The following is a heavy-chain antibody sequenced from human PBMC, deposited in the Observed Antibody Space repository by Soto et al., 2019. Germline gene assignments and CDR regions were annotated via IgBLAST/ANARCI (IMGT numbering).Heavy chain of an antibody. J-gene: IGHJ3*02. CDR1: GFTFSSYW. Sequence: GGSLRLSCAASGFTFSSYWMHWVRQAPGKGLVWVSRINSDGSSTSYADSVKGRFTISRDNAKNTLYLQMNSLRAGDTAVYYCARRRYNWNDDAFDIWGQGTMVTVSS. D-gene: IGHD1-1*01. CDR2: INSDGSST. V-gene: IGHV3-74*01. CDR3: ARRRYNWNDDAFDI.